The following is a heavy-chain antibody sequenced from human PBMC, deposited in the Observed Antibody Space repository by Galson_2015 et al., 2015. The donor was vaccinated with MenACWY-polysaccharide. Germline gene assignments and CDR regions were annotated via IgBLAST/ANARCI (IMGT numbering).Heavy chain of an antibody. D-gene: IGHD2-8*01. CDR2: LSQDGGGQ. V-gene: IGHV3-7*01. Sequence: SLRLSCAASGFSFSNYYMGWVRQGSGKGLDWVAYLSQDGGGQTYVDSVRGRFTISRDNAKDSLYLQMDSLRVEDTAVYYCAKWSDAFDSWGQGTLVTVS. CDR3: AKWSDAFDS. J-gene: IGHJ4*02. CDR1: GFSFSNYY.